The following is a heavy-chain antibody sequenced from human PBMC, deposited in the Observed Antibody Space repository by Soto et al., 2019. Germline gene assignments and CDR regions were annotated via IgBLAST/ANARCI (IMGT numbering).Heavy chain of an antibody. CDR2: ISAYNGNT. V-gene: IGHV1-18*01. CDR3: AREGVAPYYYYGMHV. Sequence: ASVKVSCKASGYTFTSDAMQWVRQAPGQGLEWMGWISAYNGNTHFAQKFQGRVTMTTDTPTTTAFMELRSLRSDDTAVYYCAREGVAPYYYYGMHVWGQGTPVTVSS. D-gene: IGHD5-12*01. CDR1: GYTFTSDA. J-gene: IGHJ6*02.